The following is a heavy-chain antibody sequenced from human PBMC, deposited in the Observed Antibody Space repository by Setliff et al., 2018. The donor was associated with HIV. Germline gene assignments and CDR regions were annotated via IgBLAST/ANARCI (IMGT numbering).Heavy chain of an antibody. Sequence: SETLSLTCTVSGGSISNYYWSWIRQPAEKGLEWIGRIYSSGRTNYNPSLKSRVTMSIDTSKNQFSLNVSSVTAADTAVYYCARGWGHDGFDFWGQGTMVTVSS. CDR3: ARGWGHDGFDF. D-gene: IGHD7-27*01. CDR1: GGSISNYY. J-gene: IGHJ3*01. CDR2: IYSSGRT. V-gene: IGHV4-4*07.